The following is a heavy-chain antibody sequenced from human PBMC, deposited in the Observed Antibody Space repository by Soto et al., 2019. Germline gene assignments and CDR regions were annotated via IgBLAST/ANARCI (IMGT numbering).Heavy chain of an antibody. CDR3: SGYCSGGSCYTDY. J-gene: IGHJ4*02. CDR2: IYYSGST. Sequence: QVQLQESGPGLVKPSQTLSLTCTVSGGSISSGGYYWIWIRQHPGKGLEWIGYIYYSGSTYYNPSLKSRGTISVETSKNQFSLQLSSVTAADTAVYYCSGYCSGGSCYTDYWGQGTLVTVSS. CDR1: GGSISSGGYY. D-gene: IGHD2-15*01. V-gene: IGHV4-31*03.